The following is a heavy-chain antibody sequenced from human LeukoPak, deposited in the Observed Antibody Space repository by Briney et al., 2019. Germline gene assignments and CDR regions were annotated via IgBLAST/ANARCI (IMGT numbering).Heavy chain of an antibody. CDR2: ISSSGGST. J-gene: IGHJ4*02. D-gene: IGHD3-3*01. Sequence: GGSLRLSCAVSGFTSSDYYMSWVRQAPGKGLEHVSAISSSGGSTSYANSVKGRFTISRDNSKNTVYLQMGTLRAEDMAVYYCARELWNGYCFWGQGALVTVSS. CDR3: ARELWNGYCF. CDR1: GFTSSDYY. V-gene: IGHV3-64*01.